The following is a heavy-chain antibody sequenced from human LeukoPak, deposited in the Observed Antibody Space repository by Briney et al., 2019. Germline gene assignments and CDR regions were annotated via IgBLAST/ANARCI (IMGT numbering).Heavy chain of an antibody. D-gene: IGHD3-22*01. Sequence: ASVKVSCKASGYTFTSYDINWVRQATGQGLEWMGWMNPNSGNTGYAQKFQGRVTITRNTSISTAYMELSSLRSEDTAVYYCARDRTTAYYYDSSGYDYWGQGTLVTVSS. CDR3: ARDRTTAYYYDSSGYDY. J-gene: IGHJ4*02. CDR2: MNPNSGNT. V-gene: IGHV1-8*03. CDR1: GYTFTSYD.